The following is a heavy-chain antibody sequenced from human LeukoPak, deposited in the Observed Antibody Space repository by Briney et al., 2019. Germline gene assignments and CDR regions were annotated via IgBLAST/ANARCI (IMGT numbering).Heavy chain of an antibody. Sequence: ASVKVSCKASGYTFTSYDINWVRQATGQGLEWMGWMNPNSGNTGYAQKFQGRVTITRNTSISTAYMELSSLRSEDTAVYYCARAEGAQDDAFDIWGQGTMVTVSS. CDR2: MNPNSGNT. CDR1: GYTFTSYD. V-gene: IGHV1-8*03. CDR3: ARAEGAQDDAFDI. D-gene: IGHD1-26*01. J-gene: IGHJ3*02.